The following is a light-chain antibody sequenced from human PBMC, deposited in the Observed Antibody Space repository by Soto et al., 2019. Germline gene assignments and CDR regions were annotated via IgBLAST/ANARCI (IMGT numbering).Light chain of an antibody. Sequence: QSALTQPASVSGSPGQSITISCTGTSSDVGSYNLVSWYQQHPGKAPKLMIYEGSKRPSGVSNRISGSKSGNTASLTISELQAEDEADYYFCSYAGSSTLVFGGGTKVTVL. V-gene: IGLV2-23*01. CDR1: SSDVGSYNL. CDR2: EGS. J-gene: IGLJ2*01. CDR3: CSYAGSSTLV.